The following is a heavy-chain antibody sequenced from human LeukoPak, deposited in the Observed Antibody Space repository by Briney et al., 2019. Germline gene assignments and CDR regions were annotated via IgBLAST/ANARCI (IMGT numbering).Heavy chain of an antibody. CDR3: ARISLRAFDV. CDR2: ISDIGLST. CDR1: GFIFNSYA. Sequence: GGSLRLSCAASGFIFNSYAMSWVRQAPGKGLEWVSTISDIGLSTYYADSVKGRLTISRDNSKNTLSLLLSRLRADDTAIYYCARISLRAFDVWGQGTTVTVSS. J-gene: IGHJ3*01. D-gene: IGHD2/OR15-2a*01. V-gene: IGHV3-23*01.